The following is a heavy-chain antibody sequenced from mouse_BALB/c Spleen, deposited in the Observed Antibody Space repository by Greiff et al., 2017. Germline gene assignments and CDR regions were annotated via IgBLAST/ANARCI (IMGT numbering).Heavy chain of an antibody. CDR2: INPYNDGT. J-gene: IGHJ1*01. D-gene: IGHD1-1*01. CDR3: ARGGYYGSPSYWYFDV. V-gene: IGHV1-14*01. Sequence: EVQRVESGPELVKPGASVKMSCKASGYTFTSYVMHWVKQKPGQGLEWIGYINPYNDGTKYNEKFKGKATLTSDKSSSTAYMELSSLTSEDSAVYYCARGGYYGSPSYWYFDVWGAGTTVTVSS. CDR1: GYTFTSYV.